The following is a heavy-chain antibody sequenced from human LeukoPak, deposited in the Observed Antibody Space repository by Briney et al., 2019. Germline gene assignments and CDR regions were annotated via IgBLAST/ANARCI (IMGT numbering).Heavy chain of an antibody. Sequence: GRSQRLSCAPSGFTVSSNYMSWVSQAPGEGLEWLSVIYSGGSRYYADSVKGRFTISRDNSKNTLYLQMNSLRAEDTAVYYCARARWGSGYYYYYMDVWGKGTTVIVSS. J-gene: IGHJ6*03. CDR1: GFTVSSNY. CDR2: IYSGGSR. V-gene: IGHV3-53*01. D-gene: IGHD7-27*01. CDR3: ARARWGSGYYYYYMDV.